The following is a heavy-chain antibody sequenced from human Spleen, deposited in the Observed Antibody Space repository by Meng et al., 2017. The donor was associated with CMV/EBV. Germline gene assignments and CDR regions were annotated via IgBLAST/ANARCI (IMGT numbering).Heavy chain of an antibody. Sequence: RSQCMGWVRRARGKGVEWISVIPGGGRTYYSSSVEGRFSISRNYSKNTLYLQMNNLRADDTAMFYCARETYCSGTTCVNSNRYFDLWGRGTLVTVSS. J-gene: IGHJ2*01. CDR3: ARETYCSGTTCVNSNRYFDL. V-gene: IGHV3-53*01. D-gene: IGHD2-2*01. CDR2: IPGGGRT. CDR1: RSQC.